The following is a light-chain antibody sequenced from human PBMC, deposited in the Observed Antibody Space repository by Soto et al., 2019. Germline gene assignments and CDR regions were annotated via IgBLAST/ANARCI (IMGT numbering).Light chain of an antibody. J-gene: IGKJ1*01. V-gene: IGKV3-20*01. CDR2: DAS. CDR3: QQYNNWPPWT. Sequence: EIVLTQSPGTLSLSPGERATLSCRASQSLSSSQLAWYQQKPGQAPRLPIHDASSRATGISDRFSGSGSGTEFTLTISSLQSEDFAVYYCQQYNNWPPWTFGQGTKVDIK. CDR1: QSLSSSQ.